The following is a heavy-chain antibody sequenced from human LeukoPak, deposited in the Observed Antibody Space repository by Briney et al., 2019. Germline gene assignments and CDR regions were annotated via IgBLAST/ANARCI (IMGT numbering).Heavy chain of an antibody. V-gene: IGHV4-61*02. J-gene: IGHJ5*02. Sequence: SETLSLTCTVSGGSISSGSYYWSWIRQPAGKGPEWIGRIYTSGSTNYNPSLKSRVTISVDTSKNQFSLKLSSVTAADTAVYYCARGINWNYVDNWFDPWGQGTLVTVSS. D-gene: IGHD1-7*01. CDR2: IYTSGST. CDR3: ARGINWNYVDNWFDP. CDR1: GGSISSGSYY.